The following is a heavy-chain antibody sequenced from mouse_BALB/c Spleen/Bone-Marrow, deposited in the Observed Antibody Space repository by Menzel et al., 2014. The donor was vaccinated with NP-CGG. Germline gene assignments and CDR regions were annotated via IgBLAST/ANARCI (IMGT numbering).Heavy chain of an antibody. J-gene: IGHJ1*01. CDR1: GYTFTSSW. Sequence: VQLQQSGSVLVRPGASVKLSCKASGYTFTSSWMHWAKQRPGQGLEWIGEIHPNSGNTNYNEKFKGMATLTVDTSSSTAYVDLSSLTSEDSAVYYCAREKIYGNYLWYFDVWGAGTTVTVSS. V-gene: IGHV1S130*01. D-gene: IGHD2-1*01. CDR3: AREKIYGNYLWYFDV. CDR2: IHPNSGNT.